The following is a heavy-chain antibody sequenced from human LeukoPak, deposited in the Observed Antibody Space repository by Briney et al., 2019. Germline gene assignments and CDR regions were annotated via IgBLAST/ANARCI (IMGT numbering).Heavy chain of an antibody. D-gene: IGHD3-22*01. CDR2: IYYSGST. J-gene: IGHJ4*02. CDR1: GGSISSSSYY. V-gene: IGHV4-39*07. CDR3: ARYHYYDSSGYFDY. Sequence: SETLSLTCTVSGGSISSSSYYWGWIRQPPGKGLEWIGSIYYSGSTYYNPSLKSRVTISVDTSKNQFSLKLSSVTAADTAVYYCARYHYYDSSGYFDYWGQGTLVTVSS.